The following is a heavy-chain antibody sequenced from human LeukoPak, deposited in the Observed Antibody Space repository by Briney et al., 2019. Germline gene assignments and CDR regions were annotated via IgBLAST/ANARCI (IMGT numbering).Heavy chain of an antibody. D-gene: IGHD3-16*02. CDR3: ARGPYDYVWGSYRYRDDAFDI. Sequence: SETLSLTCTVSGGSISSSSYYWGWIRQPPGKGLEWIGSIYYSGSTHYNPSLKSRVTISVDTSKNQFSLKLSSVTAADTAVYYCARGPYDYVWGSYRYRDDAFDIWGQGTMVTVSS. CDR2: IYYSGST. V-gene: IGHV4-39*01. J-gene: IGHJ3*02. CDR1: GGSISSSSYY.